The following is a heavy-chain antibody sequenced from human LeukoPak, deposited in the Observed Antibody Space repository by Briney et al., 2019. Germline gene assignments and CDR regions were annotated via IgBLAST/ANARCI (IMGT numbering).Heavy chain of an antibody. V-gene: IGHV1-69*13. D-gene: IGHD5-12*01. CDR3: ARESDMVGNFFDY. CDR1: GGTFSSYA. Sequence: SVEVSCKASGGTFSSYAISWVRQAPGQGLEWMGGIIPIFGTANYAQKFQGRVTITADESTSTAYMELSSLRSEDTAVYYCARESDMVGNFFDYWGQGTLVTVSS. J-gene: IGHJ4*02. CDR2: IIPIFGTA.